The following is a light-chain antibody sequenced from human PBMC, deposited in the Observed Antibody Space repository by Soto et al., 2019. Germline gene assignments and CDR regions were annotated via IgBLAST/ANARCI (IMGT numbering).Light chain of an antibody. J-gene: IGKJ3*01. CDR2: LGS. V-gene: IGKV2-28*01. CDR3: MQALEPSFS. Sequence: DIVMTQSPLSLPVTPGEPASISCRCSQSLLHSNGNTYLDWYLQKPGQSPQLLISLGSNRASGVPDRFSGSGSGTDFTLKISRVEAEDVGVDYCMQALEPSFSVGPGTKVDIK. CDR1: QSLLHSNGNTY.